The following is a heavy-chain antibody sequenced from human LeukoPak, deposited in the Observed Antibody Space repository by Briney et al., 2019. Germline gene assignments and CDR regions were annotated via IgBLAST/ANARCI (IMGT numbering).Heavy chain of an antibody. J-gene: IGHJ4*02. CDR3: ASLSPAVAGYFDY. V-gene: IGHV3-48*03. D-gene: IGHD6-19*01. CDR1: GFTFSSYE. Sequence: GGSLRLSCAASGFTFSSYEMNWVRQAPGKGLEWVSYISSSGSTIYYADSVKGRFTISRDNAKNSLYLQMNSLRAEDTAVYHCASLSPAVAGYFDYWGQGTLVTVSS. CDR2: ISSSGSTI.